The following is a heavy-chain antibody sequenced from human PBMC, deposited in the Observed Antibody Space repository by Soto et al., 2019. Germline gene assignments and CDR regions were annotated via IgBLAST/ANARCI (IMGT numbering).Heavy chain of an antibody. CDR1: GGSISSGDYY. CDR2: IYYSGST. D-gene: IGHD3-10*01. J-gene: IGHJ4*02. CDR3: VGRDYGSGTFDY. V-gene: IGHV4-30-4*01. Sequence: SETLSLTCTVSGGSISSGDYYWSWIRQPPGKGLEWIGYIYYSGSTYYNPSLKSRVTISVDTSKNQFSLKLSSVTAADTAVYYCVGRDYGSGTFDYWGQGTLVTVSS.